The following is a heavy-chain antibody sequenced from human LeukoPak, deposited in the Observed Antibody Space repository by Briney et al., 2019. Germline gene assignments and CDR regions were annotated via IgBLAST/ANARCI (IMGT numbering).Heavy chain of an antibody. CDR1: GFTFSTYG. D-gene: IGHD6-13*01. CDR3: AKDGALSAASYYFDY. J-gene: IGHJ4*02. Sequence: GGSLRLSCAASGFTFSTYGMHWVRQAPGKGLEWVAVIADDGRDKHHADSVKGRFTISRDNSKNTLLLQMNSLRAEDTGVYYCAKDGALSAASYYFDYWGQGTLVTASS. CDR2: IADDGRDK. V-gene: IGHV3-30*18.